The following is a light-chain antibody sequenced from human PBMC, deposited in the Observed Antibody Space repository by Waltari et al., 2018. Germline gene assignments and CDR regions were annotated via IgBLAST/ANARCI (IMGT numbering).Light chain of an antibody. V-gene: IGLV2-14*03. Sequence: QSALTQPASVSGSPGQSTTISCTGTSSDIGGSNFVSWYQQHTGKAPKLVIHEVNRRPSGVSSRFSGSKSGNTASLTISGLQTEDDADYYCSSYTRSSPHILFGGGTKLTVL. CDR1: SSDIGGSNF. CDR3: SSYTRSSPHIL. CDR2: EVN. J-gene: IGLJ2*01.